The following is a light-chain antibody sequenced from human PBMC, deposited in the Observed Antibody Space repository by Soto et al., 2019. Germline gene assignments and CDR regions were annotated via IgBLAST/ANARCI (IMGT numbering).Light chain of an antibody. CDR2: DVS. J-gene: IGLJ1*01. CDR3: SSYTSSSTLD. CDR1: SSDVGGYNY. V-gene: IGLV2-14*01. Sequence: QSALTQPAYVSGSPGQSITISCTGTSSDVGGYNYVSWYQQHPGKAPKLMIYDVSNRPSGVSNRFSGSKSGNTASLTISGLQAEDEADYYCSSYTSSSTLDFGTGTKLTVL.